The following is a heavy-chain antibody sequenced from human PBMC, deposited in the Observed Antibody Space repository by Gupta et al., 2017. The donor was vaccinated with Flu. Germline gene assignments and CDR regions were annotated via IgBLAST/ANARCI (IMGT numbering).Heavy chain of an antibody. Sequence: EVSLLQSGGGVVQPGGSLRLSCVGSGFTFDDYDLYWISQVPGEGLQWVSRPGKDGREEKYAASVGGRVTVSRDSAKKTLYLQMDRLTARDTGLYFCGRQYGCVGTNCYYADWFDPCVQGSLVTVS. CDR3: GRQYGCVGTNCYYADWFDP. CDR1: GFTFDDYD. D-gene: IGHD2-2*01. V-gene: IGHV3-74*01. J-gene: IGHJ5*02. CDR2: PGKDGREE.